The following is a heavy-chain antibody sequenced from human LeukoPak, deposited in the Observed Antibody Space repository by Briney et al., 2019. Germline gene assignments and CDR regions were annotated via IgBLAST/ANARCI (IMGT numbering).Heavy chain of an antibody. CDR2: IYTGGNT. CDR1: GFTVDSNY. CDR3: ARGDDSGYYDYFDY. J-gene: IGHJ4*02. V-gene: IGHV3-53*01. D-gene: IGHD3-22*01. Sequence: GGSLRLSCAASGFTVDSNYLSWVRQAPGKGLEWVSTIYTGGNTYYAASVKGRFTISRDFSKNTVFPHMNRLRAEDTAMYYCARGDDSGYYDYFDYWGQGALVTVSS.